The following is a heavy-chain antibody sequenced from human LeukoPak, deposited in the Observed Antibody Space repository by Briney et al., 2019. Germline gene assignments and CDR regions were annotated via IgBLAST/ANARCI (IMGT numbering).Heavy chain of an antibody. D-gene: IGHD6-13*01. V-gene: IGHV3-30-3*01. CDR1: GFTFSSYA. Sequence: HPGGSLRLSCAASGFTFSSYAMHWVRRAPGKGLEWVAVISYDGSNKYYADSVKGRFTISRDNSKNTLYLQMNSLRAEDTAVYYCARDKAAAGDYWGQGTLVTVSS. CDR2: ISYDGSNK. J-gene: IGHJ4*02. CDR3: ARDKAAAGDY.